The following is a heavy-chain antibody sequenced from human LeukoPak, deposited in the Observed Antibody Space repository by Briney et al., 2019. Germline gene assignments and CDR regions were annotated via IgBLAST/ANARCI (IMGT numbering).Heavy chain of an antibody. CDR3: VRHGLGSSWFGFDY. CDR1: GYIFTTYW. D-gene: IGHD6-13*01. Sequence: GESLKISCKGSGYIFTTYWIGWVRQMPGKGLEWMRIIYPGDSDPRYSPSFQGQVTISADKSISTAYLQWSSLKASDSAMYYCVRHGLGSSWFGFDYWCQGTLVTVSS. J-gene: IGHJ4*02. V-gene: IGHV5-51*01. CDR2: IYPGDSDP.